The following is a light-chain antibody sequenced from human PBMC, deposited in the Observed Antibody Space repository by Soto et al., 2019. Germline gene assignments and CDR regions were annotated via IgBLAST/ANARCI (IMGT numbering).Light chain of an antibody. J-gene: IGKJ4*01. Sequence: DIQMTQSPSSLSASVGDRVTITCRAGQDINIYLAWYQQKPGKVPKLLISAASTLQSGVPSRFSGSGSGTDFTLTISGLQPEDVATYYCQKYDDAPLTFGGGTKVEIK. CDR1: QDINIY. V-gene: IGKV1-27*01. CDR2: AAS. CDR3: QKYDDAPLT.